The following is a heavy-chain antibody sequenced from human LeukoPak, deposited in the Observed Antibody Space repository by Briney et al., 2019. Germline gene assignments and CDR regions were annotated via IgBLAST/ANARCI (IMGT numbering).Heavy chain of an antibody. D-gene: IGHD5-24*01. Sequence: GGSLRLSCAASGFTFSSYWMSWVRQAPGKGLEWVANIKQDGSEKYYVDSVKGRFTISRDNAKNSLYLQMNSLRAEDTAVYYCARDARWLQLSYFDYWGQGTLVTVSS. CDR3: ARDARWLQLSYFDY. J-gene: IGHJ4*02. V-gene: IGHV3-7*01. CDR1: GFTFSSYW. CDR2: IKQDGSEK.